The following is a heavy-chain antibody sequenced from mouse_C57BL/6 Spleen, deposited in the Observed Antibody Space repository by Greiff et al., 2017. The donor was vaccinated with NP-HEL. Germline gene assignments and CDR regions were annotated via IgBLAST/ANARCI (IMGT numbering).Heavy chain of an antibody. V-gene: IGHV1-52*01. D-gene: IGHD2-12*01. CDR2: IDPSDSAT. Sequence: VQLQQPGAELVRPGSSVKLSCKASGYTFTSYWMHWVKQRPIQGLEWIGNIDPSDSATHYNQKFKDQATLTVAKSSSTAYMQLSSLTSADAAVYYCAREEYYSPGRFDYWGHGTTLTVSS. CDR1: GYTFTSYW. J-gene: IGHJ2*01. CDR3: AREEYYSPGRFDY.